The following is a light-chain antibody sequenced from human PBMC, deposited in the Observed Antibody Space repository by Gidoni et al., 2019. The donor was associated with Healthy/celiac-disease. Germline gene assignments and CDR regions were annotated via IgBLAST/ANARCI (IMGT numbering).Light chain of an antibody. CDR2: DDS. CDR1: NIGRKR. Sequence: SYVLTQPPSVSVAPGQTARITCGGNNIGRKRVHWYQQTPGQAPVLVVYDDSDRPSGIPERFSGSNSGNTATLTISRVEAGDEADYYCQVWDSSSDHPVFGGGTKLTVL. J-gene: IGLJ3*02. CDR3: QVWDSSSDHPV. V-gene: IGLV3-21*02.